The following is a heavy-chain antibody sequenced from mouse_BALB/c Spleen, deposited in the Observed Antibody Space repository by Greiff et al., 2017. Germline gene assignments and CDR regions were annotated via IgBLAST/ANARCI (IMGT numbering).Heavy chain of an antibody. V-gene: IGHV14-1*02. J-gene: IGHJ3*01. CDR1: GYTFTSYY. Sequence: VQLQQSGAELVKPGASVKLSCKASGYTFTSYYMHWVKQRPEQGLEWIGWIDPENGNTIYDPKFQGKASITADTSSNTAYLQLSSLTSEDTAVYYCARRGNYGFAYWGQGTLVTVSA. D-gene: IGHD2-1*01. CDR3: ARRGNYGFAY. CDR2: IDPENGNT.